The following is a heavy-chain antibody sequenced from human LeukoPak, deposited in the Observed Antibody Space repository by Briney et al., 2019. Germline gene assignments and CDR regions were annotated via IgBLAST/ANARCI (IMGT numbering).Heavy chain of an antibody. Sequence: GASVKVSCKASGYTFTSYGISRVRQAPGQGLEWMGWISAYNGNTNYAQKLQGRVTVTTDTSTSTAYMELRSLRSDDTAVYYCARVVDGYNPQGGYYFDYWGQGTLVTVSS. D-gene: IGHD5-24*01. CDR1: GYTFTSYG. CDR2: ISAYNGNT. V-gene: IGHV1-18*01. CDR3: ARVVDGYNPQGGYYFDY. J-gene: IGHJ4*02.